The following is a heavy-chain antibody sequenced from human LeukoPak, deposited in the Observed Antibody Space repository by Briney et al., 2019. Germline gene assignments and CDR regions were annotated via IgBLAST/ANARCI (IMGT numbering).Heavy chain of an antibody. CDR3: ARLNSGTYLDY. CDR2: IDWDDDK. V-gene: IGHV2-70*04. J-gene: IGHJ4*02. Sequence: SGPARWKPSPTLTLTCALCGFSVRTGGRRVSWIRQPPGKALEWLSRIDWDDDKFYSTSLKTRLTISKDTSKNQVVLTMTNMDPVDTATYYCARLNSGTYLDYWGQGTLVTVSS. CDR1: GFSVRTGGRR. D-gene: IGHD1-26*01.